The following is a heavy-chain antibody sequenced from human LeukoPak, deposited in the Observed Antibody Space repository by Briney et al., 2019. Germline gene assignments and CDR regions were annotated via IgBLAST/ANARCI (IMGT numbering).Heavy chain of an antibody. V-gene: IGHV1-3*01. J-gene: IGHJ5*02. D-gene: IGHD3-3*01. CDR2: INAGNGNT. CDR1: GYTFTSYA. CDR3: ARDPRAGSGYTP. Sequence: ASVKVSCKASGYTFTSYAMHWVRQAPGQRLEWMGWINAGNGNTKYSQKFQGRVTITRDTSASTAYMELSSLRSEDTAVYYCARDPRAGSGYTPWGQGTLVTVSS.